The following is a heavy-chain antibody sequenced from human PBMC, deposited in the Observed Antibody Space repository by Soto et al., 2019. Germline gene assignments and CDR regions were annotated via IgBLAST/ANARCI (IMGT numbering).Heavy chain of an antibody. J-gene: IGHJ6*02. Sequence: ASVKVSCKASGYTFSSNAIHWVRQAPGQELEWMGWINGGNGYAKYSQNFQDRVTLTRDTSASTTYMELSSLRSEDTAIFYCARATYTYGGSPTFVMDVWGQGTKVTVS. V-gene: IGHV1-3*01. CDR2: INGGNGYA. CDR1: GYTFSSNA. CDR3: ARATYTYGGSPTFVMDV. D-gene: IGHD3-10*01.